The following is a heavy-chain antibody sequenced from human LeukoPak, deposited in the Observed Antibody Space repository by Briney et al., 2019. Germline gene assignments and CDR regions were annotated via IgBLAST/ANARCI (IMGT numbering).Heavy chain of an antibody. CDR2: IYYSGRT. D-gene: IGHD6-13*01. Sequence: SETLSLTCTVSGGSITSYYWNWIRQPPGKGLEWIGYIYYSGRTNYNPSLKSRVTTSVDTSKNQLSLKLSSVTTADTAVYYCARDRLATAGNYYYYGLGVWGQGTTVTVSS. CDR3: ARDRLATAGNYYYYGLGV. J-gene: IGHJ6*02. CDR1: GGSITSYY. V-gene: IGHV4-59*01.